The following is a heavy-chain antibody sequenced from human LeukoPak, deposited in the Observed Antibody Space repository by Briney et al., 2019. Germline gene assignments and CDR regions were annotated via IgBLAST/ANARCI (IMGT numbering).Heavy chain of an antibody. CDR2: INPNSGGT. J-gene: IGHJ4*02. Sequence: ASVKVSCKASGYTFTGYYMHWVRQAPGQGLEWMGWINPNSGGTNYAQKFQGRVTMTRDTSISTAYMELSRLRSDDTAVYYCARDTGYCSGGSCYTSSYWGQGTLVTVSS. CDR3: ARDTGYCSGGSCYTSSY. D-gene: IGHD2-15*01. V-gene: IGHV1-2*02. CDR1: GYTFTGYY.